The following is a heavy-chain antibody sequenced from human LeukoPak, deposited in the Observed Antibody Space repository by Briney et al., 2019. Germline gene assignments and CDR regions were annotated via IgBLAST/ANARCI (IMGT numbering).Heavy chain of an antibody. CDR3: ARRALIAVAGTRHFDY. D-gene: IGHD6-19*01. J-gene: IGHJ4*02. V-gene: IGHV4-39*01. CDR1: GGSISSSSYY. Sequence: SETLSLTCTVSGGSISSSSYYWGWIRQPPGKGLEWIGSIYYSGSTYYNPSLKGRVTISVDTSKNQFSLKLSSVTAADTAVYYCARRALIAVAGTRHFDYWGQGTLVTVSS. CDR2: IYYSGST.